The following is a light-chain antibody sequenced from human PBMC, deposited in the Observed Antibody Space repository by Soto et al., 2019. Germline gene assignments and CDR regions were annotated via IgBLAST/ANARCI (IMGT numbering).Light chain of an antibody. CDR2: GAS. J-gene: IGKJ2*01. Sequence: EIVITQSPSTLSVSPGERATLSCRASQTVSSNLAWYQQKPGQAPRVLIFGASTRATGIPARFSGSGSGTEFTLTISSLQSEDFAVYYCQQYHKWPPFTFGQGTKVDIK. CDR3: QQYHKWPPFT. CDR1: QTVSSN. V-gene: IGKV3-15*01.